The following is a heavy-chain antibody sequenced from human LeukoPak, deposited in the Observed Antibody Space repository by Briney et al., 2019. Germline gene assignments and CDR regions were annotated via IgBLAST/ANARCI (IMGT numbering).Heavy chain of an antibody. D-gene: IGHD6-13*01. CDR3: ARDVGIAAAGWNY. Sequence: ASVKGSCKASGYTFTSYGISWVRQAPGQGLEWVGWISAYNGNTNYAQKLQGRVTMTTDTSTSTAYVELRSLRSADTAVYYCARDVGIAAAGWNYWGQGTLVTVSS. J-gene: IGHJ4*02. CDR2: ISAYNGNT. CDR1: GYTFTSYG. V-gene: IGHV1-18*04.